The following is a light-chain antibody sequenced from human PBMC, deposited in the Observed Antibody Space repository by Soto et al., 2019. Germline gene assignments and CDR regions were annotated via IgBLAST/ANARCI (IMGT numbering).Light chain of an antibody. CDR3: SSYTTSSTYV. CDR2: DVS. V-gene: IGLV2-14*01. J-gene: IGLJ1*01. CDR1: SSDVGGYHY. Sequence: QSVLTQPASVSGSPGQSITISCTGTSSDVGGYHYVSWYQQYPGKAPKVMIYDVSSRPSGVSNRFSGSKSGNTASLTISGLQAEDEADYYCSSYTTSSTYVFGTGTKVTVL.